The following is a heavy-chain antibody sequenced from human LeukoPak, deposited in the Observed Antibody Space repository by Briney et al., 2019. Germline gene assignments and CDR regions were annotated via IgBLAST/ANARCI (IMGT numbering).Heavy chain of an antibody. CDR2: IKLDGSEK. J-gene: IGHJ4*02. D-gene: IGHD3-16*02. V-gene: IGHV3-7*01. CDR1: GFTFSSYW. Sequence: GGSLRLSCAASGFTFSSYWMSWVRQAPGKGLEGVANIKLDGSEKYYVDSVKGRFTISRDNAEKSLYLQMNSLRDEDTAVYYCARDFFAFGGVIALLDYWGQGTLVTVSS. CDR3: ARDFFAFGGVIALLDY.